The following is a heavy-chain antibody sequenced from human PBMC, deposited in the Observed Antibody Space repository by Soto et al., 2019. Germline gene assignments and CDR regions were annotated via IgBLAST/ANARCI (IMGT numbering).Heavy chain of an antibody. V-gene: IGHV4-34*01. CDR3: ARQVVTASSHIYYFDY. CDR1: GGSFSGYY. CDR2: ISHSGGT. Sequence: SETLSLTCAVYGGSFSGYYWTWIRQPPGKGLEWIGEISHSGGTNYNPSLKSRVTISVDPSKYQFSLKLYSVTAADTAVYYCARQVVTASSHIYYFDYWGQGILVTVAS. D-gene: IGHD2-21*02. J-gene: IGHJ4*02.